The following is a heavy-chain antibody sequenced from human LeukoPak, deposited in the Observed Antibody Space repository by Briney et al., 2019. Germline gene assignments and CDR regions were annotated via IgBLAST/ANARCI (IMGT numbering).Heavy chain of an antibody. CDR3: ARDLYGTMIRGEIGY. Sequence: SVKVSCKASGYTFTGYYMHWVRQAPGQGLEWMGRINPNSGGTNYAQKFQGRVTMTRDTSISTVYMELNRLTSDDTAVYYCARDLYGTMIRGEIGYWGQGTLVTVSS. V-gene: IGHV1-2*06. D-gene: IGHD3-10*01. J-gene: IGHJ4*02. CDR1: GYTFTGYY. CDR2: INPNSGGT.